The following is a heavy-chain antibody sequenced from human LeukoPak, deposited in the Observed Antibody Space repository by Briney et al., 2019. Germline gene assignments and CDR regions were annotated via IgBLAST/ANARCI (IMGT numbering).Heavy chain of an antibody. Sequence: PSETLSLTCAVSGYSISSGYYWAWIRQPPGKGLEWIGQSYHSGSTYSDPSLKSRVTISLDTSNNQFSLRLSSVTAADTAVYYCAKVGAYGDYARHDYWGQGTLVTASS. D-gene: IGHD4-17*01. CDR3: AKVGAYGDYARHDY. CDR1: GYSISSGYY. CDR2: SYHSGST. V-gene: IGHV4-38-2*01. J-gene: IGHJ4*02.